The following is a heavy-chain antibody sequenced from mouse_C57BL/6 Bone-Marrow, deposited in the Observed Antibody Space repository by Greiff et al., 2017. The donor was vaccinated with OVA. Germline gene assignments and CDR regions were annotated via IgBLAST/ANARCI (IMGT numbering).Heavy chain of an antibody. CDR1: GYTFTDYY. CDR3: ARHYGYSNYWYCDV. Sequence: VQLQQSGPVLVKPGASVKMSCKASGYTFTDYYMNWVKQSHGKSLEWIGVINPYNGGTSYNQKFKGKATLTVDKSSSTAYMELNSLTSEDSAVYYCARHYGYSNYWYCDVWGTGTTVTVSS. J-gene: IGHJ1*03. D-gene: IGHD2-5*01. V-gene: IGHV1-19*01. CDR2: INPYNGGT.